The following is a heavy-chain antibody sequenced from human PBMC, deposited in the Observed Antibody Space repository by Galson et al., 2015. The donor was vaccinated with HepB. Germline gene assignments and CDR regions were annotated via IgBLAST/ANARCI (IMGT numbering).Heavy chain of an antibody. J-gene: IGHJ6*02. CDR3: AKGTEYSTGWYADYYYGMDV. Sequence: SLRLSCADPGCTVSSYGMHWAREAPGKGLEWVAVISYDGSNKYYADSVKGRFTISRDNSKNTLYLQMNSLRAEDTAVYYCAKGTEYSTGWYADYYYGMDVWGQGTTVTVSS. CDR1: GCTVSSYG. V-gene: IGHV3-30*18. D-gene: IGHD6-19*01. CDR2: ISYDGSNK.